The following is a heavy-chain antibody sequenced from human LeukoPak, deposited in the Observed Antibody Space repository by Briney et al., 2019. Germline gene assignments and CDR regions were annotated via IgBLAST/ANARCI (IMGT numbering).Heavy chain of an antibody. V-gene: IGHV4-34*01. CDR2: INHGGST. D-gene: IGHD3-3*01. Sequence: SETLSLTCAVYGGSFSGYYWSWIRQPPGKGLQWIGEINHGGSTNYNPSLKSRVTISVDTSKNQFSLKLRSVTAADTAVFYCARTLSGDFWSGYYTLYYYYMDVWGKGTTVTVSS. CDR1: GGSFSGYY. J-gene: IGHJ6*03. CDR3: ARTLSGDFWSGYYTLYYYYMDV.